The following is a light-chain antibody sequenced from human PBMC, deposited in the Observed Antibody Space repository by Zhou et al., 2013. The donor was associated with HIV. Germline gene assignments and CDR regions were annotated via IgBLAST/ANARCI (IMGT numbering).Light chain of an antibody. Sequence: EIVLTQSPGTLSLSPGERATLSCRASQSVRSDLAWYQHKVGQAPRLLIYDASTRATDVPARFSGSGSGTEFTLTISSLQPEDFATYYCQQLNSLFTFGPGTKVDIK. CDR3: QQLNSLFT. J-gene: IGKJ3*01. V-gene: IGKV3-15*01. CDR1: QSVRSD. CDR2: DAS.